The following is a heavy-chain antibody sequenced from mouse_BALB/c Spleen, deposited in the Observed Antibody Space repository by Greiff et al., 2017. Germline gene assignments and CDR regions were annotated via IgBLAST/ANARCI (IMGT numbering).Heavy chain of an antibody. J-gene: IGHJ2*01. Sequence: EVKVVESGGDLVKPGGSLKLSCAASGFTFSSYGMSWVRQTPDKRLEWVATISSGGSYTYYPDSVKGRFTISRDNAKNTLYLQMSSRKSEDTAMYYCARQAITTVVAHFDYWGQGTTLTVSS. CDR2: ISSGGSYT. CDR1: GFTFSSYG. D-gene: IGHD1-1*01. CDR3: ARQAITTVVAHFDY. V-gene: IGHV5-6*01.